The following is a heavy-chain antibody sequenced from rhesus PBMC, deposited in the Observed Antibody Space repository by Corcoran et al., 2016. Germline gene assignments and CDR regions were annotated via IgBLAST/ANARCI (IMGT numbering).Heavy chain of an antibody. CDR3: ASVRYWTGSGCYALDY. CDR1: GGSISSSY. J-gene: IGHJ4*01. D-gene: IGHD2-21*01. CDR2: IYGSGSST. Sequence: QLQLQESGPGLVKPSETLSVTCAVSGGSISSSYWSWFRQAPGKGLEWIGYIYGSGSSTNYNPSLKSLVTFSLDTSKSQLSLKLDVVTAADTAVYYCASVRYWTGSGCYALDYWGQGVLVTVSS. V-gene: IGHV4-169*02.